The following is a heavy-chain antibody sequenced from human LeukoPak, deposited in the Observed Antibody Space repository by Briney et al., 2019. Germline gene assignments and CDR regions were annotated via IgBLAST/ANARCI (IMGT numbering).Heavy chain of an antibody. V-gene: IGHV3-23*01. J-gene: IGHJ6*03. Sequence: GGSLRLSCAASGFTFSSYSMSWVRQAPGKGLEWVSSISSSGGNTYYADSVKGRFTISRDNSKNTLYLQMNSLRAEDTAVYYCAKDQKSHTYYYYYMDVWGKGTTVTVSS. CDR1: GFTFSSYS. CDR2: ISSSGGNT. CDR3: AKDQKSHTYYYYYMDV.